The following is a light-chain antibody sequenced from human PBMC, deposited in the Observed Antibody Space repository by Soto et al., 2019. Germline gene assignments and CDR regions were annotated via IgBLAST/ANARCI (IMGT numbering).Light chain of an antibody. J-gene: IGLJ2*01. Sequence: QSVLTQPPSVSGAPGQRVTISCTGSSSNIGAGYDVHWYQQLPGTAPKLLIYGNSNRPSGVPDRFSGSKSGTSASLGITGLQAEDEAEYYCQSYDSSLSGVVFGGGTKLTVL. CDR1: SSNIGAGYD. CDR2: GNS. CDR3: QSYDSSLSGVV. V-gene: IGLV1-40*01.